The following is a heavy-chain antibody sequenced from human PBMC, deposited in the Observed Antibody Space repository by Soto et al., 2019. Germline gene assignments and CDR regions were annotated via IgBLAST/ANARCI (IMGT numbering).Heavy chain of an antibody. Sequence: QVQLVQSGAEVKKPGASVKVSCKASGYTFTSYGISWVRQAPGQGLEWMGWISVYNGNTNYAQKLQGRVTMTTDTATSTADMELRSLRSDDTAVYYCARDRGYCSSTSCYGFAYWGQGTLVTVSS. D-gene: IGHD2-2*01. CDR3: ARDRGYCSSTSCYGFAY. V-gene: IGHV1-18*01. CDR2: ISVYNGNT. CDR1: GYTFTSYG. J-gene: IGHJ4*02.